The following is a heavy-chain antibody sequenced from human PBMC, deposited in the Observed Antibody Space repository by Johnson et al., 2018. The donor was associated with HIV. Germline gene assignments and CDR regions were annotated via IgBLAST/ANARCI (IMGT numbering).Heavy chain of an antibody. CDR1: RFTFNNYG. Sequence: QVQLVESGGGVVQPGRSLRLTCAASRFTFNNYGMHWVRQAPGKGLEWVAVIWYDGSNKYYADSVKGRFTISRDNSKNTLYLQLNSLSAEDTAVYYCARVGRGLGTEDAFDIWGQGTMVTVSS. J-gene: IGHJ3*02. CDR3: ARVGRGLGTEDAFDI. V-gene: IGHV3-33*01. CDR2: IWYDGSNK. D-gene: IGHD1-14*01.